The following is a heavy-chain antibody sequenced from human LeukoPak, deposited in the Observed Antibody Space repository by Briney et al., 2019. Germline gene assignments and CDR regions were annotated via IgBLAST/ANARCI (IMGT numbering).Heavy chain of an antibody. CDR1: GFTFSSYS. D-gene: IGHD1-26*01. J-gene: IGHJ3*02. V-gene: IGHV3-21*01. CDR2: ISSSSSYI. Sequence: GGSLRLSCAASGFTFSSYSMNWVRQAPGKGLEWVSSISSSSSYIYYADSVKGRFTISRDNAKNSLYLQMNSLRAEDTAVYYCARIEGGSYVPMAFDIWGQGTMVTVSS. CDR3: ARIEGGSYVPMAFDI.